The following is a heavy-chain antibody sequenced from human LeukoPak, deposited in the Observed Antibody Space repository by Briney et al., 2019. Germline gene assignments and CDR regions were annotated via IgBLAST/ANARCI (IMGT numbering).Heavy chain of an antibody. CDR2: INPNSGGT. CDR3: ATSHLGYQLLFDY. CDR1: GYTFTGYY. Sequence: GASVKVSCKASGYTFTGYYMHWVRQAPGQWLEWMGWINPNSGGTNYAQKFQGWVTMTRDTSISTAYMELSRLRSDDTAVYYCATSHLGYQLLFDYWGQGTLVTVSS. V-gene: IGHV1-2*04. D-gene: IGHD2-2*01. J-gene: IGHJ4*02.